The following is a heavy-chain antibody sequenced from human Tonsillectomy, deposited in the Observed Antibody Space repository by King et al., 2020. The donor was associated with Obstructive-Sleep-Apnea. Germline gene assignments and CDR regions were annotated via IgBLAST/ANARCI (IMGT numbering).Heavy chain of an antibody. J-gene: IGHJ4*02. CDR3: ARDFDISV. CDR1: LYIFFRIS. D-gene: IGHD3-22*01. V-gene: IGHV1-18*01. CDR2: INTYTGRT. Sequence: QLLHSLSEFKNPGSSLTFSFNSSLYIFFRISLTFVRQSPGQVLYCMAWINTYTGRTNYAQNLQGIVTLTADTSTSTVYMEMRGLRSDDTAVYYCARDFDISVWGQGTLVTVSS.